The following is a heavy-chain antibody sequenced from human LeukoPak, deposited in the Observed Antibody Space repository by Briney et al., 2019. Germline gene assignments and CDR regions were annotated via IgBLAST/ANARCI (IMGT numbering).Heavy chain of an antibody. D-gene: IGHD3-22*01. CDR1: EFSVGSNY. V-gene: IGHV3-53*01. J-gene: IGHJ4*02. CDR2: IYSGGST. Sequence: GGSLRLSCAASEFSVGSNYMTWVRQAPGKGLEWVSLIYSGGSTYYADSVKGRFTISRDNSKNTLYLQMNSLRAEDTAVYYCARPNSGSLDYWGQGTLVTVSS. CDR3: ARPNSGSLDY.